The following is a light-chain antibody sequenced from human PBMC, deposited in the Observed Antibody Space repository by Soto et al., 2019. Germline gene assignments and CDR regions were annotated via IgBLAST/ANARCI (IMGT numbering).Light chain of an antibody. CDR3: QQYNSYLFT. J-gene: IGKJ3*01. CDR2: DAS. V-gene: IGKV1-5*01. Sequence: DIQMTQSPSTLSASVGDRVTITCRASQSISSWLAWYQQKPGKAPKLLIYDASSLESGVPSMFSRSGSGTEFTLTISSLQPDDFATYYCQQYNSYLFTFGPGTKVDIK. CDR1: QSISSW.